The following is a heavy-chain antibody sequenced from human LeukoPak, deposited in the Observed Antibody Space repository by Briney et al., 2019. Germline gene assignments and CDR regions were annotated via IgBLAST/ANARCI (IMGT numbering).Heavy chain of an antibody. CDR1: GFTFSSYA. CDR2: ISGSGGST. CDR3: AGTKGHGDYGGAFDI. D-gene: IGHD4-17*01. Sequence: GGSLRLSCAASGFTFSSYAMSWVRQAPGKGLEWVSAISGSGGSTYYADSVKGRFTISRDNSKNTPYLQMNSLRAEDTAVYYCAGTKGHGDYGGAFDIWGQGTMVTVSS. J-gene: IGHJ3*02. V-gene: IGHV3-23*01.